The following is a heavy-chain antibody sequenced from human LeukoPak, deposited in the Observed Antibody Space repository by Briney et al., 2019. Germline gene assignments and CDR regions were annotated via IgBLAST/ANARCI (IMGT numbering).Heavy chain of an antibody. Sequence: GGSLRLSCAASGFTFSSYWMHWVRQAPGKGLVWVSRINTDGSSTSYADSVKGRFTISRDNAKNSLYLQMNSLRAEDTAVYYCARVQFDGYCSSTSCPNDYWGQGTLVTVSS. CDR2: INTDGSST. V-gene: IGHV3-74*01. D-gene: IGHD2-2*01. CDR3: ARVQFDGYCSSTSCPNDY. J-gene: IGHJ4*02. CDR1: GFTFSSYW.